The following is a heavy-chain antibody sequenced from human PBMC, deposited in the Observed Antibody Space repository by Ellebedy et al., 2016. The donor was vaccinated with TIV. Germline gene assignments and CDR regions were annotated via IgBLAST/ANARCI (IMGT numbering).Heavy chain of an antibody. CDR2: INAGNGNT. D-gene: IGHD2-15*01. CDR3: AREVLGYCSGGSCVGPDY. J-gene: IGHJ4*02. CDR1: GGTFSSYA. V-gene: IGHV1-3*01. Sequence: ASVKVSXXASGGTFSSYAISWVRQAPGQRLEWMGWINAGNGNTKYSQKFQGRVTITRDTSASTAYMELSSLRSEDTAVYYCAREVLGYCSGGSCVGPDYWGQGTLVTVSS.